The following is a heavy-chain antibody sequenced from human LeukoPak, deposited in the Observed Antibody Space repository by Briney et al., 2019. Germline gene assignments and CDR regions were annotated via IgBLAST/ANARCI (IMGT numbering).Heavy chain of an antibody. V-gene: IGHV4-59*01. D-gene: IGHD3-22*01. CDR1: GGSISSYY. CDR3: ARLVRYYYDSSGSYYFDY. CDR2: IYYSGTT. Sequence: PSETLSLTCTVSGGSISSYYRSWVRQPPGRGLEWIGYIYYSGTTNYNPSLKSRVTISVDTSKKQFSLKLSSVTAADTAVYYCARLVRYYYDSSGSYYFDYWGQGTLVTVSS. J-gene: IGHJ4*02.